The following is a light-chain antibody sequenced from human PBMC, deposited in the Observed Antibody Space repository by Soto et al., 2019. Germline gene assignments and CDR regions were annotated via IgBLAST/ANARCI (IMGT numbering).Light chain of an antibody. Sequence: EIVLTQSPDTLSLSLGERVILSCRASQSLDSSYLHWYQQRAGQAPRLLIFSTSNRDTDVPDRFSGSGSGTDFTVTISRLEPEDFGVYYCQQYDPSLPRTFGGGSRVEI. CDR3: QQYDPSLPRT. CDR2: STS. CDR1: QSLDSSY. V-gene: IGKV3-20*01. J-gene: IGKJ4*01.